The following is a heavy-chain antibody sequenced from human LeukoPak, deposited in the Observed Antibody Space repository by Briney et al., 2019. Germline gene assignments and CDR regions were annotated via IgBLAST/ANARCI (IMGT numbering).Heavy chain of an antibody. Sequence: SETLSLTCTVSGGSVNNGNYYWSWIRQPPGKRLEWIGNIYYSGSTNYNPSLKSRVTISIDTSKNQVSLKLTSVTAADTAVYYCAREVAVTPTADFRGQGTLVTVSS. CDR1: GGSVNNGNYY. CDR3: AREVAVTPTADF. CDR2: IYYSGST. J-gene: IGHJ4*02. D-gene: IGHD4-17*01. V-gene: IGHV4-61*01.